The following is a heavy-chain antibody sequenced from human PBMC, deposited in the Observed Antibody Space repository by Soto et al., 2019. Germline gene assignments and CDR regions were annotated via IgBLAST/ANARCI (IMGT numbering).Heavy chain of an antibody. V-gene: IGHV4-34*01. Sequence: GTLGHTVAVYGGSFSGYYWSWIRQPPGKGLEWIGEINHSGSTNYNPSLKSRVTISVDTSKNQFSLKLSSVTAADTAVYYCARWQYDFWSGYDDYWGQGTLVTVSS. CDR2: INHSGST. CDR3: ARWQYDFWSGYDDY. D-gene: IGHD3-3*01. J-gene: IGHJ4*02. CDR1: GGSFSGYY.